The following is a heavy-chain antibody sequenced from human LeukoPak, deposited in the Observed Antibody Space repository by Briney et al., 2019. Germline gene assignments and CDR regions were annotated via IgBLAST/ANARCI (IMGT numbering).Heavy chain of an antibody. D-gene: IGHD3-9*01. J-gene: IGHJ4*02. CDR1: GFTFSSYW. CDR2: IKVDGSDK. CDR3: ARDRDWVTDY. Sequence: GGSLRLSCAPSGFTFSSYWMTWVRQAPGTGLEWVATIKVDGSDKYYVDSVKGRFTVSRDNAKNSLYLQMNSLRAEDTAVYYCARDRDWVTDYWGQGTLVTVSS. V-gene: IGHV3-7*05.